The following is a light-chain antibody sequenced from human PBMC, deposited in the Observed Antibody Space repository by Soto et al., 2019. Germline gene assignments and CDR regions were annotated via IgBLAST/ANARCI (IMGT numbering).Light chain of an antibody. CDR1: QSVSSSY. J-gene: IGKJ2*01. V-gene: IGKV3-20*01. CDR2: GAS. Sequence: EIALTQSPGTLSLSPGERATLSCRTSQSVSSSYLAWYQQKPGQATRLLIYGASSRATGIPDRFSGSGSGTDFTLTISSLEPEDFAVYYCQQFGTSPRYTFGQGTKLEIK. CDR3: QQFGTSPRYT.